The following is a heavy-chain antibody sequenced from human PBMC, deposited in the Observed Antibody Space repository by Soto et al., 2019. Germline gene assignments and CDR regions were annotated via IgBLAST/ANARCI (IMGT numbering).Heavy chain of an antibody. J-gene: IGHJ6*02. CDR3: LRHAVAVSGAYSMDV. Sequence: SETLSLTCTVSPDSITSSGYYWGWIRQTPGKGLEWIGSIYYNGTTYYNPSLKSRVIISVDTSKDQFSLRLKSVTAADTATFFCLRHAVAVSGAYSMDVWGRGTMVTVSS. CDR2: IYYNGTT. V-gene: IGHV4-39*01. CDR1: PDSITSSGYY. D-gene: IGHD3-22*01.